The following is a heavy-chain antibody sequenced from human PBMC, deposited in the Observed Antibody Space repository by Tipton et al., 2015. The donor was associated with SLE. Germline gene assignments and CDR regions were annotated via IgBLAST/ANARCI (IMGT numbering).Heavy chain of an antibody. D-gene: IGHD5-12*01. Sequence: QLVQSGAEVKKPGESLQISCKGSAYSFNKYWIGWVRQMPGKGLEWMGTIYPDDSDTKYSPSFEGQVTISADTSLTTAYLQWNSLKTSDTAIYYCARQSWAGYDPGWYFDLWGRGTPVTVSS. CDR3: ARQSWAGYDPGWYFDL. J-gene: IGHJ2*01. CDR1: AYSFNKYW. CDR2: IYPDDSDT. V-gene: IGHV5-51*01.